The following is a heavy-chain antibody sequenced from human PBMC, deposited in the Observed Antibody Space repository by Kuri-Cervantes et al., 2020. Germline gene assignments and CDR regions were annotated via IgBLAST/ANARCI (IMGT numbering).Heavy chain of an antibody. J-gene: IGHJ5*02. CDR1: GGSISSGGYY. Sequence: LRLSCTVSGGSISSGGYYWSWIRQHPGKGLEWIGYIYYSGSTYYNPSLKSRATISVDRSKNQFSLKLSSVTAADTAVYYCARFSGIGYCSSTSCSWFDPWGQGTLVTVSS. D-gene: IGHD2-2*01. V-gene: IGHV4-31*03. CDR3: ARFSGIGYCSSTSCSWFDP. CDR2: IYYSGST.